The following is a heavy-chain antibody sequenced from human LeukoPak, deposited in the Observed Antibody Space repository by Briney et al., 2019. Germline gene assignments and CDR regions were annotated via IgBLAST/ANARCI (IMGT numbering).Heavy chain of an antibody. CDR1: GGSISSYY. Sequence: PSETLSLTCTVSGGSISSYYWSWIRQPPGKGLEWIGYTYYSGSTNYNPSLKSRVTISVDTSKNQFSLKLSSVTAADTAVYYCARRAMAGTGFDYWGQGTLVTVSS. CDR3: ARRAMAGTGFDY. D-gene: IGHD6-19*01. J-gene: IGHJ4*02. V-gene: IGHV4-59*01. CDR2: TYYSGST.